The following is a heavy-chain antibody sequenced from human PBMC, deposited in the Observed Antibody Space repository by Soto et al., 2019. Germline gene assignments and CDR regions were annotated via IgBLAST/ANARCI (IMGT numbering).Heavy chain of an antibody. CDR3: ARDSYYYDSSGYQAWDY. CDR2: ISSSSSYI. CDR1: GFTFSSYS. V-gene: IGHV3-21*01. Sequence: PGGSLRLSCAASGFTFSSYSMNWVRQAPGKWLEWVSSISSSSSYIYYADSVKGRFTISRDNAKNSLYLQMNSLRAEDTAVYYCARDSYYYDSSGYQAWDYWGQGXLVTVSS. J-gene: IGHJ4*02. D-gene: IGHD3-22*01.